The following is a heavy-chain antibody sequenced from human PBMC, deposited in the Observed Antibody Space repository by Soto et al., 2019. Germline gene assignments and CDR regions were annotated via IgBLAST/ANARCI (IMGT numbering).Heavy chain of an antibody. CDR1: GGSISSYY. J-gene: IGHJ4*02. CDR3: ARALIFWSGYYKAQYYFDY. D-gene: IGHD3-3*01. V-gene: IGHV4-59*01. Sequence: SETLSLTCTVSGGSISSYYWSWIRQPPGKGLEWIGYIYYSGSTNYNPSLKSRVTILVDTSKNQFSLKLSSVTAADTAVYYCARALIFWSGYYKAQYYFDYWGQGTLVTVSS. CDR2: IYYSGST.